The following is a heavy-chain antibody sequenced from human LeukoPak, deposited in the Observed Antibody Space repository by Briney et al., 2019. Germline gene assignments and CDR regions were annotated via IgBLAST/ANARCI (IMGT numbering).Heavy chain of an antibody. D-gene: IGHD1-1*01. J-gene: IGHJ3*02. CDR2: IYYSGST. V-gene: IGHV4-59*08. Sequence: PSETLSLTCTVSGGSISSYYWSSIPQPPGKGLEWIGYIYYSGSTNYNPSLKSRVTISVDTSKSQFSLKLSSVTAADTAVYYCARNELDAFDIWGQGTMVTVSS. CDR1: GGSISSYY. CDR3: ARNELDAFDI.